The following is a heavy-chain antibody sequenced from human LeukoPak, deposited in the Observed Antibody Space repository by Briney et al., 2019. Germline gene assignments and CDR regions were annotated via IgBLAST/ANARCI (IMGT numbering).Heavy chain of an antibody. V-gene: IGHV4-59*01. CDR1: GGSISSYY. D-gene: IGHD3-22*01. J-gene: IGHJ4*02. CDR3: ARGLGYYDSSVGY. CDR2: IYYSGST. Sequence: SETLSLTCTVSGGSISSYYWSWIRQPPGKGLEWIGYIYYSGSTNYNPSLKSRVTISVDTSKNQLSLKLSSVTAADTAVYHCARGLGYYDSSVGYWGQGTLVTVSS.